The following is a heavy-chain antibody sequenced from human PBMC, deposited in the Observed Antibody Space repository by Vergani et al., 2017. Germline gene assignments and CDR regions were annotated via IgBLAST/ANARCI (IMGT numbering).Heavy chain of an antibody. CDR2: MDYSGST. CDR3: ASKRGACRAAYCHSYDF. J-gene: IGHJ4*02. V-gene: IGHV4-39*01. CDR1: GDSVISTDYH. D-gene: IGHD2-15*01. Sequence: QVQLQESGPGLVKPSETLSLTCTVSGDSVISTDYHWGWIRQPPGKGLEWIGSMDYSGSTSYNPSLESLISISFETPKNQFSLRLTSGTAADTAVYYWASKRGACRAAYCHSYDFWGPGTLVGVSS.